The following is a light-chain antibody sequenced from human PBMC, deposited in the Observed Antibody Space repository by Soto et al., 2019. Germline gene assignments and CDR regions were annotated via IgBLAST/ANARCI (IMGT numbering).Light chain of an antibody. V-gene: IGKV4-1*01. CDR3: QHYLNTPQN. Sequence: DIVMTQSPDSLAVSLGERATINCKSSQCILYSPNNKNYLAWYQQKPGQPPKLRIYWASTRESVVPARFSGSGAGTDFTLTISSLQAEYVAVSYCQHYLNTPQNFGQGTKVEIK. CDR2: WAS. J-gene: IGKJ1*01. CDR1: QCILYSPNNKNY.